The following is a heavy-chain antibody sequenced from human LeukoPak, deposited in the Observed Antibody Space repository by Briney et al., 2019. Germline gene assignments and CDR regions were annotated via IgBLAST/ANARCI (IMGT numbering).Heavy chain of an antibody. V-gene: IGHV4-34*01. J-gene: IGHJ4*02. D-gene: IGHD3-10*01. CDR3: ARRRIIYYGSEQPPFDY. CDR1: GGSFSGYY. Sequence: PSETLSLTCAVYGGSFSGYYWSWIRQPPGKGLEWIGEINHSGSTNYNPSLKSRVTISVDTSKNQFSLKLSSVTAADTAAYYCARRRIIYYGSEQPPFDYWGQGTLVTVSS. CDR2: INHSGST.